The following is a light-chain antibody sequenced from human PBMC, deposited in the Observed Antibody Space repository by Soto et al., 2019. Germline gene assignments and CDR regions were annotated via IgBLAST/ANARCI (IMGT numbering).Light chain of an antibody. CDR2: EVT. Sequence: QSALTQPASVSGSPGQSITISCTGTSSDIGGYNFVSWYQQHPGKAPKLMIYEVTNRPSGLSYRFSASKSGNTASLTISGLQAEDEADYYCCSYTSSSTLVFGGGTKLTVL. CDR3: CSYTSSSTLV. CDR1: SSDIGGYNF. V-gene: IGLV2-14*01. J-gene: IGLJ2*01.